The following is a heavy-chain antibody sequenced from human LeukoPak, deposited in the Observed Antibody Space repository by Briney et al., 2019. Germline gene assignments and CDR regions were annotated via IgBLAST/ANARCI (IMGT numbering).Heavy chain of an antibody. CDR2: IKPTGGGA. V-gene: IGHV1-46*01. D-gene: IGHD2-21*02. CDR1: GYTFMNYH. Sequence: ASVKVSCKASGYTFMNYHMHWVRQAPGQGLEWMGIIKPTGGGATYARRVQGRITITRDTSTRIVYMEMRSLKSEDTAVYYCATYGGDFGGYFDYWGQGTLVTVSS. J-gene: IGHJ4*02. CDR3: ATYGGDFGGYFDY.